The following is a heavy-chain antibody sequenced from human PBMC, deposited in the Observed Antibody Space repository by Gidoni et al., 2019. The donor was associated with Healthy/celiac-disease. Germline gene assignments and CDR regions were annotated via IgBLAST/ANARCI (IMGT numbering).Heavy chain of an antibody. CDR3: ARDRADIDYGGNPVDAFDI. D-gene: IGHD4-17*01. V-gene: IGHV3-66*01. CDR1: GFPVSSNY. J-gene: IGHJ3*02. Sequence: EVQLVESGGGLVQTGGSLRLSCAASGFPVSSNYLSWVRQAPGKGLEWVSVIYSGGSTYYADSVKGRFTISRDNSKNTLYLQMNSLRAEDTAVYYCARDRADIDYGGNPVDAFDIWGQGTMVTVSS. CDR2: IYSGGST.